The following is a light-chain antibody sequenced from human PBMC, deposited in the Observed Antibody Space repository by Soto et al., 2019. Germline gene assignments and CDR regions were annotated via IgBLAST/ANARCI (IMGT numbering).Light chain of an antibody. V-gene: IGKV3-11*01. J-gene: IGKJ1*01. Sequence: EIVLTQSPATLSLSPXERATLSCRASQSVSSYLAWYQQKPGQAPRLLIYDAFNRATDIPARFSGSGSGTDFTLTISSREPADFAVYYCQQYNNWPQTFGQGTKVDIK. CDR1: QSVSSY. CDR2: DAF. CDR3: QQYNNWPQT.